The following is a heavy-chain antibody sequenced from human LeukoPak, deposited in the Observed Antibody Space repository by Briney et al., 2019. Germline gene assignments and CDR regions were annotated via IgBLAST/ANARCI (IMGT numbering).Heavy chain of an antibody. D-gene: IGHD2-21*01. J-gene: IGHJ4*02. CDR1: GFTFSSYG. CDR2: ISYDGSNK. V-gene: IGHV3-30*18. CDR3: AKGYCGGDCPFDY. Sequence: GGSLRLSCAASGFTFSSYGMHWVRQAPGKGLEWVAVISYDGSNKYYADSVKGRFTIPRDNSKNTQYLQMNSLRAEDTAVYYCAKGYCGGDCPFDYWGQGTLVTVSS.